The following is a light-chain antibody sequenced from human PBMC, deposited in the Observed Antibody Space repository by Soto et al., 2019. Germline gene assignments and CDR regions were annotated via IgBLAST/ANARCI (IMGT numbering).Light chain of an antibody. CDR3: QTWGSGIQV. Sequence: QPVLTQSPSASASLGASVTLTCTLSSGHSSYAIAWHQQQPEKGPRYLMKLNSDGSHSKGDGIPDRFSGSSSGAERYLTISSLQSEDEADYYCQTWGSGIQVFVGGTKLTVL. V-gene: IGLV4-69*01. J-gene: IGLJ3*02. CDR2: LNSDGSH. CDR1: SGHSSYA.